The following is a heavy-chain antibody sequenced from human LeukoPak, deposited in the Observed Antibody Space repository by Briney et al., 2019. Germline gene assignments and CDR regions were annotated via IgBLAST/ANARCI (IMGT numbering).Heavy chain of an antibody. CDR3: ARHRVYSGSYCDY. CDR1: GGFNSSYY. D-gene: IGHD1-26*01. CDR2: ISYVEST. V-gene: IGHV4-59*08. J-gene: IGHJ4*02. Sequence: SETLSLTCTVSGGFNSSYYWTWIRQPPGKGLEWIGYISYVESTNYNPSLKSRVTISLDTSKNQFSLKLSSVTASDTAVYYCARHRVYSGSYCDYWGQGTLVTVSS.